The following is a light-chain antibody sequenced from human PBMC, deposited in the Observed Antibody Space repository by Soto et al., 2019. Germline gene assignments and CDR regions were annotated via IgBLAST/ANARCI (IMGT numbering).Light chain of an antibody. CDR3: QQYNNWPPLT. CDR2: GAS. V-gene: IGKV3-15*01. Sequence: EVLMTQSPATVSVSPGDSATLTCRASQSVYNNLAWYQQKPGQAPRLLIYGASTRATGLPVRFSGSGSGTEFTLTTSDLQSEDSAVYFCQQYNNWPPLTFGGGTKVEI. CDR1: QSVYNN. J-gene: IGKJ4*01.